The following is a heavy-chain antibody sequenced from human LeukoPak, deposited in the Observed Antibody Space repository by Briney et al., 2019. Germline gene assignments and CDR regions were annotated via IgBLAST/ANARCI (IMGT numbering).Heavy chain of an antibody. Sequence: GGSLRLSCAASGFTVSTNYMSWVRQAPGKGLEWVSVIYSGGRTYYADSVKGRFTISRDNSKDTLYLQMNSLRAEDAAVYYCARESNSGYYLSYWGQGTLVTVSS. J-gene: IGHJ4*02. CDR2: IYSGGRT. CDR1: GFTVSTNY. V-gene: IGHV3-66*01. CDR3: ARESNSGYYLSY. D-gene: IGHD3-22*01.